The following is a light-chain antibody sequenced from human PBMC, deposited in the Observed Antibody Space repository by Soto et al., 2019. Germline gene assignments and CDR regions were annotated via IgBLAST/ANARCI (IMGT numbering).Light chain of an antibody. CDR3: SSYTSSSTLDVV. J-gene: IGLJ2*01. V-gene: IGLV2-14*01. CDR2: DVS. CDR1: SSDVGGYNY. Sequence: QSALTQPASVSGSPGQSITISCTGTSSDVGGYNYVSWYQQHSGKAPKLIIYDVSNRPSGVSNRFSGSKSGNTASLTISGLQAEDEADYYCSSYTSSSTLDVVFGGGTKLTVL.